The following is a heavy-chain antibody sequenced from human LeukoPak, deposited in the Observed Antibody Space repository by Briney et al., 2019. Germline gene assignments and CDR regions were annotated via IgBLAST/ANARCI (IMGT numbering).Heavy chain of an antibody. CDR3: AKGEETFDS. Sequence: SETLSLTCTVSGGSISSYYWSWIRQPPGKGLEWIGYIYYSGSTNYNPSLKSRVTISVATSKNQFTLKLSSVTAAATTMYHWAKGEETFDSWGQGTPVTVSS. CDR1: GGSISSYY. CDR2: IYYSGST. J-gene: IGHJ5*01. V-gene: IGHV4-59*01.